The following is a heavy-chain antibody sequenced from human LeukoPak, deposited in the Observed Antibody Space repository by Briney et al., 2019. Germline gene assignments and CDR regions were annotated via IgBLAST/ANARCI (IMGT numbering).Heavy chain of an antibody. CDR1: GGSISSSSYY. CDR2: IYYSGST. D-gene: IGHD1-7*01. CDR3: ARDRLELDYYYYMDV. V-gene: IGHV4-39*07. J-gene: IGHJ6*03. Sequence: SETLSLTCTVSGGSISSSSYYWGWIRQPPGKGLEWIGSIYYSGSTYYNPSLKSRVTISVDTSKNQFSLKLSSATAADTAVYYCARDRLELDYYYYMDVWGKGTTVTVSS.